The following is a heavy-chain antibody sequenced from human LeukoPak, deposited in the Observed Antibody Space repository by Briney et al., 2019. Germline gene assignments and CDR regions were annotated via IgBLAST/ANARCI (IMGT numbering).Heavy chain of an antibody. Sequence: GGSLRLSCAASGFTFSDYYMSWIRQAPGKGLEWVLYISSSSSYTNYADSVKGRFTISRDNAKNSLYLQMNSLRAEDTAVYYCARDLGIAAAGKGTYYYYYGMDVWGQGTTVTVSS. J-gene: IGHJ6*02. CDR3: ARDLGIAAAGKGTYYYYYGMDV. CDR2: ISSSSSYT. V-gene: IGHV3-11*06. D-gene: IGHD6-13*01. CDR1: GFTFSDYY.